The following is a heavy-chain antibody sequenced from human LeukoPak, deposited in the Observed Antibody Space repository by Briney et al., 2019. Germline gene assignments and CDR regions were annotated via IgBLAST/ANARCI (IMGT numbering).Heavy chain of an antibody. CDR3: AKSGGVTTTLGY. Sequence: GGSLRLSCEASGFTFSSYAMSWVRQAPGKGLEWVSAISGSGGSTYYADSVKGRFTISRDNSKNTLYLQMNSLRAEDTAVYYCAKSGGVTTTLGYWGQGTLVTVSS. V-gene: IGHV3-23*01. CDR2: ISGSGGST. J-gene: IGHJ4*02. CDR1: GFTFSSYA. D-gene: IGHD4-17*01.